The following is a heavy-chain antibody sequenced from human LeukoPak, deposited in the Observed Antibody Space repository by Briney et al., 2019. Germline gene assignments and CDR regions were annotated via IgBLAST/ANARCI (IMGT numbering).Heavy chain of an antibody. J-gene: IGHJ4*02. D-gene: IGHD6-6*01. CDR3: ARQGGQLATFDY. CDR2: IYYSGST. V-gene: IGHV4-39*01. CDR1: GGSLSSSSSY. Sequence: PSETLSLTCTVSGGSLSSSSSYWGWIRQPPGKGLEWIGSIYYSGSTYYNPSLKSRVTISVDTSKNQFSLKLSSVTAADTAVYYCARQGGQLATFDYWGQGTLVTVSS.